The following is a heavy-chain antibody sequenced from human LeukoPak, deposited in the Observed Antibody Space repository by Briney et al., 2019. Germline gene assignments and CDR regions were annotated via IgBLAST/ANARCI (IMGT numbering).Heavy chain of an antibody. Sequence: ASVKVSCKASGYTFTSYGISWVRQAPGQGLEWMGWISACNGNTNYAQKLQGRVTMTTDTSTSTAYMELRSLRSDDTAVYYCARDGGSAWFGEFYYYYYGMDVWGQGTTVTVSS. D-gene: IGHD3-10*01. CDR3: ARDGGSAWFGEFYYYYYGMDV. V-gene: IGHV1-18*01. J-gene: IGHJ6*02. CDR2: ISACNGNT. CDR1: GYTFTSYG.